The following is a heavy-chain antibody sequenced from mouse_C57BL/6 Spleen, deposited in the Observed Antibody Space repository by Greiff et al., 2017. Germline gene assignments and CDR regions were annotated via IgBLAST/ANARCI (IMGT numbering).Heavy chain of an antibody. D-gene: IGHD1-1*01. CDR2: ISYDGSN. V-gene: IGHV3-6*01. CDR1: GYSITSGYY. Sequence: EVQLVESGPGLVKPSQSLSLTCSVTGYSITSGYYWNWIRQFPGNKLEWMGYISYDGSNNYNPSLKNRISITRDTSKNQFFLKLNSVTTEDTATYYCARDWYYGSSLDYWGQGTTLTVSS. J-gene: IGHJ2*01. CDR3: ARDWYYGSSLDY.